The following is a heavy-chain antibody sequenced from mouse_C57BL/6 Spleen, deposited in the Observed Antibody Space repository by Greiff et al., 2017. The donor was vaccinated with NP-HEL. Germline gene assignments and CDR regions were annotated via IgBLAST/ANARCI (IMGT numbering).Heavy chain of an antibody. D-gene: IGHD1-1*01. CDR2: IDPENGDT. CDR3: TTYYYGSSYVYFDY. Sequence: EVQLQQSGAELVRPGASVKLSCTASGFNIKDDYMHWVKQRPEQGLEWIGWIDPENGDTEYASKFQGKATITADTSSNTAYLQLSSLTSEDTAVYCCTTYYYGSSYVYFDYWGQGTTLTVSS. V-gene: IGHV14-4*01. CDR1: GFNIKDDY. J-gene: IGHJ2*01.